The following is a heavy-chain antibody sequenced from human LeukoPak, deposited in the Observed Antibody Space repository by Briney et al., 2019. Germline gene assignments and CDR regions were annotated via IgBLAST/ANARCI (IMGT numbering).Heavy chain of an antibody. CDR2: IYTSGST. V-gene: IGHV4-61*02. Sequence: PSETLSLTCTDSGGSISSGSYYWSWIRQPAGKGLEWIGRIYTSGSTNYNPSLKSRVTISVDTSKNQFSLKLSSVTAADTAVYYCASGSYYIDAFDIWGQGTMVTVSS. CDR1: GGSISSGSYY. CDR3: ASGSYYIDAFDI. J-gene: IGHJ3*02. D-gene: IGHD1-26*01.